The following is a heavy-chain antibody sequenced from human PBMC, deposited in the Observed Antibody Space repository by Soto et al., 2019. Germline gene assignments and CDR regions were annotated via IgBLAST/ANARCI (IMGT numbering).Heavy chain of an antibody. CDR1: GGSISSYY. CDR2: IYYSGST. J-gene: IGHJ4*02. D-gene: IGHD5-12*01. Sequence: ASETLSLTCTVSGGSISSYYWSWIRQPPGKGLEWIGYIYYSGSTNYNPSLKSRVTISVDTSKNQFSLKLSSVTAADTAVYYCARTLRVATMYFDYWGQGTLVTVSS. V-gene: IGHV4-59*01. CDR3: ARTLRVATMYFDY.